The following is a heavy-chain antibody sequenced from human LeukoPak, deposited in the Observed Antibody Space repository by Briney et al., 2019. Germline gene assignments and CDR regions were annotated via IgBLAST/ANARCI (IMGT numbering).Heavy chain of an antibody. V-gene: IGHV4-39*07. CDR2: IYYSGST. Sequence: PSETLSLTCTVSGGSISSSSYYWGWIRQPPGKGLEWIGSIYYSGSTYYNPSLKSRVTISVDTSKNQFSLKLSSATAADTAVYYCARIRKGGGDCWGQGTLVTVSS. CDR3: ARIRKGGGDC. CDR1: GGSISSSSYY. D-gene: IGHD2-15*01. J-gene: IGHJ4*02.